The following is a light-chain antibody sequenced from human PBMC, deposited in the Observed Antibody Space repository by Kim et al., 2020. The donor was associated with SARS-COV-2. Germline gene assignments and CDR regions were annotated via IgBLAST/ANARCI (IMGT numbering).Light chain of an antibody. Sequence: SPGERATLSCRASQGVYSNFLAWYQQKPGQAPRLLISGASRRATDIPDRFSGSGSGTDFTLTISRLEPEDFAMYYCQQYGSSSSYAFGQGTKLEI. CDR2: GAS. CDR3: QQYGSSSSYA. CDR1: QGVYSNF. V-gene: IGKV3-20*01. J-gene: IGKJ2*01.